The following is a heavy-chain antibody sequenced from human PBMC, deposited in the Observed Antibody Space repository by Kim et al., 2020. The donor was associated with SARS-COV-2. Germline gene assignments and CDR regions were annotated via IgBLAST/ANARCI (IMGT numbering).Heavy chain of an antibody. CDR2: IKQDGSET. D-gene: IGHD3-10*01. V-gene: IGHV3-7*03. CDR3: ARDGLYGPPDP. Sequence: GGSLRLSCEASGFTFSTYWINWVRQAPGKGLEWVANIKQDGSETYYVDSVKGRFTISRDNAKNSLYLQMNSLRAEDTAVYYCARDGLYGPPDPWGQGTLVTVSS. J-gene: IGHJ5*02. CDR1: GFTFSTYW.